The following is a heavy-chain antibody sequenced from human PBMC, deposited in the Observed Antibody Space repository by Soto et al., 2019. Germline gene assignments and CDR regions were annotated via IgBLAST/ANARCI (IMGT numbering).Heavy chain of an antibody. CDR2: IYHSGST. CDR3: AIRYDYSSNWFDP. CDR1: GGSISSSNW. V-gene: IGHV4-4*02. Sequence: QVQLQESGPGLVKPSGTLSLTCAVSGGSISSSNWWSWVRQPPGKGLEWIGEIYHSGSTNYNPSRKSRVTISVDKSKTQFSLKLRSVTAADTAGYYCAIRYDYSSNWFDPWGQGTLVTVSS. D-gene: IGHD4-4*01. J-gene: IGHJ5*02.